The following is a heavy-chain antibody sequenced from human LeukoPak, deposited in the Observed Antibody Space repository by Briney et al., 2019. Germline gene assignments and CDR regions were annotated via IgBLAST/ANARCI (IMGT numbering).Heavy chain of an antibody. V-gene: IGHV3-64D*09. CDR1: GFPFRSYA. D-gene: IGHD2-15*01. CDR3: LRGYSFGPYGMDV. Sequence: QPGGSLRLSCSASGFPFRSYAMHWVRQAPGKGLEYVSAISDSGGSTYYADSVKGRFTISRDNSKNTLYLQMSSLRAEDTSVYFCLRGYSFGPYGMDVWGQGTTVTVSS. J-gene: IGHJ6*02. CDR2: ISDSGGST.